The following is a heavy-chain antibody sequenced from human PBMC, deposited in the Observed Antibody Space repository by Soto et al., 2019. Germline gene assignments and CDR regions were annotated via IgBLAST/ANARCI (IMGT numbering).Heavy chain of an antibody. CDR1: GFTFSSYG. CDR2: IWYDGSNK. V-gene: IGHV3-33*01. Sequence: GGSLRLSCAASGFTFSSYGMHWVRQAPGKGLEWVAVIWYDGSNKYYADSVKGRFTISRDNSKNTLYLQMNSLRAEDTAVYYCARDSAARQFSPYYYYYGMDVWGQGTTVTVSS. D-gene: IGHD6-6*01. CDR3: ARDSAARQFSPYYYYYGMDV. J-gene: IGHJ6*02.